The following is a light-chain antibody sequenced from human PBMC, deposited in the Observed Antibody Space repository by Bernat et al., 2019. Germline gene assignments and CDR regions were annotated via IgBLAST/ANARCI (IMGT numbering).Light chain of an antibody. J-gene: IGKJ5*01. CDR2: KAS. V-gene: IGKV1-5*03. Sequence: DIQMTQSPSTLSASVGDTVTITCRVSQSIDSWLAWYQQKPGKAPNLLIYKASTLESGDPSRFSGVGSVTEFTLTISSLQPDYVAIYYCQQYKNYITFSQGTRLEIK. CDR1: QSIDSW. CDR3: QQYKNYIT.